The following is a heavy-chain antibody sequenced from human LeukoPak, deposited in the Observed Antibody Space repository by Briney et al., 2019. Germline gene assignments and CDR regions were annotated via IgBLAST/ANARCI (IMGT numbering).Heavy chain of an antibody. D-gene: IGHD1-26*01. CDR1: GFTFSSYA. CDR2: ISGNGGST. CDR3: ARVMSYHLDY. J-gene: IGHJ4*02. Sequence: GGSLRLSCAASGFTFSSYAMSWVRQAPGKGLEWVSAISGNGGSTYYADSVKGRFTISRDNSRNTLYLQMNSLRAEDTAVYYCARVMSYHLDYWGQGTLVTVSS. V-gene: IGHV3-23*01.